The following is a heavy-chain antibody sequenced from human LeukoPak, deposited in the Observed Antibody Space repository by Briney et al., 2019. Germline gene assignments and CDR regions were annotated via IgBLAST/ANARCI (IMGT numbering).Heavy chain of an antibody. CDR2: TYYRSKWYI. J-gene: IGHJ4*02. D-gene: IGHD2-15*01. CDR1: GDSVSKNSVG. Sequence: SQTLSLTCAISGDSVSKNSVGWHWIRQSPSRGLEWLGRTYYRSKWYIDYALSVKSRITISPDTSKNRFSLQLNSVTPEDTAVYYCARSSSWSWDYWGQGTLVTVSS. V-gene: IGHV6-1*01. CDR3: ARSSSWSWDY.